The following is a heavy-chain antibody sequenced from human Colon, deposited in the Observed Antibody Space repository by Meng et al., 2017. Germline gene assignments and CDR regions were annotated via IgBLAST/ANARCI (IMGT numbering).Heavy chain of an antibody. Sequence: GESLKISCAASGFNFKNTWISWVRQAPGKGLEWVGRVKSTTDGGTTDYAAPVKGRFTISREDSENMVYLQMNSLKSEDTAVYYCTTDDNSGYDLGDWFDPWGQGTLVTSPQ. D-gene: IGHD3-22*01. V-gene: IGHV3-15*01. CDR2: VKSTTDGGTT. J-gene: IGHJ5*02. CDR1: GFNFKNTW. CDR3: TTDDNSGYDLGDWFDP.